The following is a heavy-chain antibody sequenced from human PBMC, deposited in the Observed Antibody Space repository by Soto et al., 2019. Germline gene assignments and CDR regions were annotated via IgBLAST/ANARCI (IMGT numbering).Heavy chain of an antibody. D-gene: IGHD1-26*01. CDR1: GSTFSSPA. CDR2: INTVNGKT. CDR3: AILVDYCRGSARLRLDP. J-gene: IGHJ5*02. V-gene: IGHV1-3*04. Sequence: QVQPAQSGAAVKKPGASVMLSCRGSGSTFSSPAIHWVRQAPGQRPEWVGWINTVNGKTDFSQKFQGRVAFTRDTSASTGYMEPNNLRSEDTAVYYCAILVDYCRGSARLRLDPWGQGTLVSVSS.